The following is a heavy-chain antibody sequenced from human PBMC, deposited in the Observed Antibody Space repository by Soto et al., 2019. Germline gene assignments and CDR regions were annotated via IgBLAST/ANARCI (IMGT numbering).Heavy chain of an antibody. J-gene: IGHJ4*02. CDR3: AKDGIVRGSGSYLDY. CDR2: TSYDGSNK. D-gene: IGHD3-10*01. V-gene: IGHV3-30*18. CDR1: GFTFSSYA. Sequence: QVQLVESGGGVVQPGRSLRLSCAASGFTFSSYAMHWVRQAPGKGLEWVAITSYDGSNKNYADSVRGRFTISRDNSKNTLDLQMNSLRGKDTAVYYCAKDGIVRGSGSYLDYWGQGALVTVSS.